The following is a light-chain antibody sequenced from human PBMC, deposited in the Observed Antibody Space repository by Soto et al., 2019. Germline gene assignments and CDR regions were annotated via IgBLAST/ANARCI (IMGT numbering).Light chain of an antibody. Sequence: QSVLTQPPSASGSPGQSVTISCTGTSSDVGGYNYVSWYQQHPGKAPKLMIYEVSERPSGVPDRSSGSTSSNTASLTVSGLQAEDEADYYCSSYAGSNNFVFGTGTKVTVL. J-gene: IGLJ1*01. V-gene: IGLV2-8*01. CDR3: SSYAGSNNFV. CDR1: SSDVGGYNY. CDR2: EVS.